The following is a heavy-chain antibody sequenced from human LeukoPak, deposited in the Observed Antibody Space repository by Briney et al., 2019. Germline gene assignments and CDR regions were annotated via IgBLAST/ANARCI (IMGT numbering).Heavy chain of an antibody. CDR3: ARDRAYDFWSGYSSDYYMDV. V-gene: IGHV4-38-2*02. D-gene: IGHD3-3*01. CDR1: GYSISSGYY. J-gene: IGHJ6*03. Sequence: SETLSLTCTVSGYSISSGYYWGWIRQPPGKGLEWIGYIYYSGSTNYNPSLKSRVTISVDTSKNQFSLKLSSVTAADTAVYYCARDRAYDFWSGYSSDYYMDVWGKGTTVTVSS. CDR2: IYYSGST.